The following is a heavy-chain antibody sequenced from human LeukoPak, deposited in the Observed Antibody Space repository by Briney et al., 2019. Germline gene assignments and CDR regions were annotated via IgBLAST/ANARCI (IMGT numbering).Heavy chain of an antibody. V-gene: IGHV4-61*02. D-gene: IGHD3-22*01. CDR2: IYTSGST. J-gene: IGHJ3*02. CDR3: ARDFGSIGYQIDPHAFEI. CDR1: GVSIRSDDYC. Sequence: SETLSLTCSVSGVSIRSDDYCWSWIRQPAGKGLEWIGRIYTSGSTNYNPSLKSRVSISVDTSKNQVSLNLNSVTAADTAVYYCARDFGSIGYQIDPHAFEIWGQGTGVTVSS.